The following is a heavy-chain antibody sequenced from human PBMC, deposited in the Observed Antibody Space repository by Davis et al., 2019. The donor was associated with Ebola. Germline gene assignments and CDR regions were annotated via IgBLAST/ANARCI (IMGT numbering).Heavy chain of an antibody. CDR3: ARERWLRSYYFDY. V-gene: IGHV3-7*01. Sequence: GESLKISCAASGFTFSSYWMSWVRQAPGKGLEWVANIKQDGSEKYYVDSVKGRFTISRDNAKNSLYLQMNSLRAEDTAVYYCARERWLRSYYFDYWGQGTLVTVSS. D-gene: IGHD5-12*01. CDR2: IKQDGSEK. J-gene: IGHJ4*02. CDR1: GFTFSSYW.